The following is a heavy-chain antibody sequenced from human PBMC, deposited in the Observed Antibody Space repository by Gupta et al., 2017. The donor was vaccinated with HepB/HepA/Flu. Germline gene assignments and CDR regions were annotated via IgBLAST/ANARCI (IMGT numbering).Heavy chain of an antibody. V-gene: IGHV3-21*06. CDR1: GFTLSSYS. D-gene: IGHD1-14*01. CDR2: ITSDSDSI. Sequence: EVQLVVSGGGLVKPGESLILSCAASGFTLSSYSMNWVRQAPGKGLEFVSSITSDSDSISYADPVKGRFTTSRDNAKNVLYLHMERLRNEDTAVYYCSRDGNRKGHSDTFDLWGQGTIVTVSS. CDR3: SRDGNRKGHSDTFDL. J-gene: IGHJ3*01.